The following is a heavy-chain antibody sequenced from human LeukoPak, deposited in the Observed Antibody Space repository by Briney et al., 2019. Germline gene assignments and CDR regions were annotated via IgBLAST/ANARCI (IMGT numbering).Heavy chain of an antibody. CDR3: ARDLEYSSSSSSAAFDY. J-gene: IGHJ4*02. Sequence: PSETLSLTCAVSGYSISRGYYWGGIRPPPGKGLEWIGSIYHRGSTYYNPSLKSRVTISVDTSKNQFSLKLSSVTAADTAVYYCARDLEYSSSSSSAAFDYWGQGTLVTVSS. CDR2: IYHRGST. D-gene: IGHD6-6*01. CDR1: GYSISRGYY. V-gene: IGHV4-38-2*01.